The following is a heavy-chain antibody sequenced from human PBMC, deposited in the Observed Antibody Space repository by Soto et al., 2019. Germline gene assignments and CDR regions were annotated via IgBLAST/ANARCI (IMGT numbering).Heavy chain of an antibody. CDR3: ANLEGTSADY. CDR1: GFTFNIYA. D-gene: IGHD2-2*01. CDR2: ISSSGGST. V-gene: IGHV3-23*01. Sequence: GGCLRLSCAASGFTFNIYAMSGVRQAPGKGLEWVSGISSSGGSTNHADSVKGRFTISRDNAKNSLYLQMNSLRAEDTAVYYCANLEGTSADYWGPGTLVTVSS. J-gene: IGHJ4*02.